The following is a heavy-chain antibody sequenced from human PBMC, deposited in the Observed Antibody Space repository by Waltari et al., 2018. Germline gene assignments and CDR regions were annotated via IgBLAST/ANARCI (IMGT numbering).Heavy chain of an antibody. Sequence: QVHLVQSGAEVRKPGASVRVSCKTSGYTFSDHYIYWVRQAPGQGLEWMGWINPKRGATNPAQKYQGRVTMTTDTSTNTVYMELRRLTSDDTAVYYCARDLFPNFWSGYGFDFWGQGTKVTVSS. V-gene: IGHV1-2*02. CDR1: GYTFSDHY. CDR3: ARDLFPNFWSGYGFDF. J-gene: IGHJ3*01. D-gene: IGHD3-3*01. CDR2: INPKRGAT.